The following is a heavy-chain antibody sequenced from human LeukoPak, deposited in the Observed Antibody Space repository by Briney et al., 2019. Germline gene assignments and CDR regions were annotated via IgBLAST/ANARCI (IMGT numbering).Heavy chain of an antibody. CDR1: GITFSNYA. J-gene: IGHJ3*02. CDR3: ARESSPEDAFDI. V-gene: IGHV3-48*03. CDR2: ISSSGSTI. D-gene: IGHD1-14*01. Sequence: GGSLRLSCAASGITFSNYAMNWVRQTPGKGLEWVSYISSSGSTIYYADSVKGRFTISRDNAKNSLYLQMNSLRAEDTAVYYCARESSPEDAFDIWGQGTMVTVSS.